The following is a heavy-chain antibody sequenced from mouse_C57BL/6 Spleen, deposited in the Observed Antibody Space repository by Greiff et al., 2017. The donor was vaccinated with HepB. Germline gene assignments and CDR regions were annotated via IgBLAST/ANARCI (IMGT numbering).Heavy chain of an antibody. CDR3: ARDPGTAQATGY. CDR1: GFTFSSYA. D-gene: IGHD3-2*02. V-gene: IGHV5-4*01. Sequence: EVQGVESGGGLVKPGGSLKLSCAASGFTFSSYAMSWVRQTPGKRLEWVATISDGGSYTYYPDNVKGRFTISRDNAKNNLYLQMSHLKSEDTAMYYCARDPGTAQATGYWGQGTLVTVSA. CDR2: ISDGGSYT. J-gene: IGHJ3*01.